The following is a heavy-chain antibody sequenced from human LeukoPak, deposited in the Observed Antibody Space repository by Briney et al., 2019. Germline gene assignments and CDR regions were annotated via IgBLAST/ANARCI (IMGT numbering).Heavy chain of an antibody. CDR2: INHSGST. CDR3: AKGGDAYKVGNY. CDR1: GGSFSDYY. Sequence: SETLSLTCAVYGGSFSDYYWSWIRQPPGKGLEWIGEINHSGSTNYNPSLKSRVTISVDTSKNQFSLKLTSVTAADTAMYYCAKGGDAYKVGNYWGPGTMVTVSS. D-gene: IGHD5-24*01. V-gene: IGHV4-34*01. J-gene: IGHJ1*01.